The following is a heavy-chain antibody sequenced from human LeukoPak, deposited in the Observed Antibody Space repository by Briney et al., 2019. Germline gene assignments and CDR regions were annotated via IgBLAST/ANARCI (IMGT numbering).Heavy chain of an antibody. CDR1: GFTFDDYG. V-gene: IGHV3-20*01. CDR2: MNLNCCST. J-gene: IGHJ6*02. Sequence: GGSLRLSCAASGFTFDDYGMSWVRQAPGKGRGWGSGMNLNCCSTVYADSVNGRFPISSDTAKNSLYMHMNSLRAEDTALYHCARVPSLSGWGGMDVWGQATTVTVSS. D-gene: IGHD6-19*01. CDR3: ARVPSLSGWGGMDV.